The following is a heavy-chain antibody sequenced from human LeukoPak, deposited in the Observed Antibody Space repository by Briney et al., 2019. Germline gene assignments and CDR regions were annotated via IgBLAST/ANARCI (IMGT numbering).Heavy chain of an antibody. D-gene: IGHD6-6*01. CDR2: IYYSGST. CDR1: GGSISSSSYY. J-gene: IGHJ4*02. CDR3: ARGGIAARLPDY. V-gene: IGHV4-39*01. Sequence: PSETLSLTCTVSGGSISSSSYYWGWIRQPPGKGLEWIGSIYYSGSTYYNPSLKSRVTISVDTSKNQFSLKLSSVTAAGTAVYYCARGGIAARLPDYWGQGTLVTVSS.